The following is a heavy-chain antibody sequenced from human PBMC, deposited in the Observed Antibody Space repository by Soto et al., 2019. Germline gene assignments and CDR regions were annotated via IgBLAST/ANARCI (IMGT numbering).Heavy chain of an antibody. D-gene: IGHD4-4*01. CDR3: ARGPRWLQSTCYLDS. CDR1: GGSSSGYY. V-gene: IGHV4-34*01. Sequence: PSETLSLTCAVYGGSSSGYYWNWIRQPPGKGLEWIGEINHSGTTKYNPSLKSRVTISVDTSKNRFSLKLSFVTAADAAVYYCARGPRWLQSTCYLDSWGQGTVVTVSS. J-gene: IGHJ4*02. CDR2: INHSGTT.